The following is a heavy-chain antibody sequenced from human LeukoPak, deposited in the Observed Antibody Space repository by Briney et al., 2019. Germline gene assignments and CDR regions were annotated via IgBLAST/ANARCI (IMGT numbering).Heavy chain of an antibody. CDR1: GGSFSGYY. CDR2: IYYSGST. V-gene: IGHV4-31*11. J-gene: IGHJ5*02. Sequence: SETLSLTCAVYGGSFSGYYWSWIRQHPGKGLEWIGYIYYSGSTYYNPSLKSRVTTSVDTSKNQFSLKLSSVTAADTAVYYCARTSITMVRGASSFWFDPWGQGTLVTVSS. CDR3: ARTSITMVRGASSFWFDP. D-gene: IGHD3-10*01.